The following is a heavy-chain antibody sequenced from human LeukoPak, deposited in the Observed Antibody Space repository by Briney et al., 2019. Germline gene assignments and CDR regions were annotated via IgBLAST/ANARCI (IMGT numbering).Heavy chain of an antibody. D-gene: IGHD3-3*01. CDR1: GGSISNYY. J-gene: IGHJ4*02. CDR2: IPNSGSA. V-gene: IGHV4-4*08. Sequence: PSETLSLTCTVSGGSISNYYWSWIRQAPGKGLEWIGYIPNSGSANYKPSLESRVAISFDTSKNQFSLKLSAVTAADTAVYYCASVHYDFWTDYYFDHWGQGTLVTVSS. CDR3: ASVHYDFWTDYYFDH.